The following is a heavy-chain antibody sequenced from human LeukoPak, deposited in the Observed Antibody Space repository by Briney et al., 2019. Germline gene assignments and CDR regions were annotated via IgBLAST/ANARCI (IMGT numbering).Heavy chain of an antibody. CDR2: ISGSGGST. D-gene: IGHD2-2*01. CDR3: AKRYCSSTSCLFESYYYYYGMDV. CDR1: GFTFSSYA. J-gene: IGHJ6*02. Sequence: GGSLRLSCAASGFTFSSYAMSLVRQAPGKGLEWVSAISGSGGSTYYADSVKGRFTISRDNSKNTLYLQMNSLRAEDTAVYYCAKRYCSSTSCLFESYYYYYGMDVWGQGTTVTVSS. V-gene: IGHV3-23*01.